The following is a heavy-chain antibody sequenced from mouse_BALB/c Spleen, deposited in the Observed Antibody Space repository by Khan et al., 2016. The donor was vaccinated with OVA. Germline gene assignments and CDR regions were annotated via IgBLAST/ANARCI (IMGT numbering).Heavy chain of an antibody. V-gene: IGHV1-5*01. J-gene: IGHJ3*01. CDR2: IYPGNSDT. CDR1: GYSFTSYW. CDR3: TRWGYWFAY. Sequence: VQLQQSGTVLARPGASVKMSCKASGYSFTSYWMHWVKQRPGQGLEWIGAIYPGNSDTNYNRKFKGKAKLTAGTSASTANMELSSLTNEDSAVYYCTRWGYWFAYWGQGTLVTVSA. D-gene: IGHD2-2*01.